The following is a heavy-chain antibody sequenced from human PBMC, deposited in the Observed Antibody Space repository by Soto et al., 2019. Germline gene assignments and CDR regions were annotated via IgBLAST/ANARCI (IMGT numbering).Heavy chain of an antibody. D-gene: IGHD4-17*01. CDR2: ISAYNGNT. V-gene: IGHV1-18*01. Sequence: ASVKVSCKASGYTFTSYGISWVRQAPGQGLEWMGWISAYNGNTNYAQKLQGRVTMTTDTSTSTAYMELRSLRSDDKAVYYCARDQEGIYGDPGFDYWGQGTLVTVSS. CDR1: GYTFTSYG. J-gene: IGHJ4*02. CDR3: ARDQEGIYGDPGFDY.